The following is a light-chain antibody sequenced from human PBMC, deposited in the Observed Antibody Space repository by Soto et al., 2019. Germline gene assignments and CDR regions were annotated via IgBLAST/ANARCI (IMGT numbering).Light chain of an antibody. CDR1: NSDVNY. Sequence: QSALTQPASVSGAPGQSITIYCTGTNSDVNYVSWHQQHPGKAPKLMIYEVINRSSGVSTRFSGSKSGNTASLTISGLQAEDEADYYCSSSTSSNTFVFGTGTKLTVL. CDR2: EVI. CDR3: SSSTSSNTFV. V-gene: IGLV2-14*01. J-gene: IGLJ1*01.